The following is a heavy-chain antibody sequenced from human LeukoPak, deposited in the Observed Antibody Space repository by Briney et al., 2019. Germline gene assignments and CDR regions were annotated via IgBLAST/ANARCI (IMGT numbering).Heavy chain of an antibody. CDR2: INPSGGST. V-gene: IGHV1-46*01. D-gene: IGHD6-13*01. J-gene: IGHJ6*02. CDR3: ARTYSNHYYGMDV. CDR1: GGTFSSYA. Sequence: GASVKVSCKASGGTFSSYAISWVRQAPGQGLEWMGIINPSGGSTSYAQKFQGRVTMTRDTSTSTVYMELSSLRSEDTAVYYCARTYSNHYYGMDVWGQGTTVTVSS.